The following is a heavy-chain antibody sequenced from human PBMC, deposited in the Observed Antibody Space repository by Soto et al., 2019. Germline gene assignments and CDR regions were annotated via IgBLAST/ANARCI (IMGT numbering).Heavy chain of an antibody. CDR1: GLTIGDAW. D-gene: IGHD1-26*01. Sequence: EVQLVESGGDLVQPGGSLRLSCVVSGLTIGDAWVTWVRQAPGKGLEWVGRIKSKSAGGTIDYAVPVRGRFSISRDDSKNTLELLMSSLKTEDTAVYYCITGLGQSKNIWGQGTLVSVSS. V-gene: IGHV3-15*01. J-gene: IGHJ4*02. CDR3: ITGLGQSKNI. CDR2: IKSKSAGGTI.